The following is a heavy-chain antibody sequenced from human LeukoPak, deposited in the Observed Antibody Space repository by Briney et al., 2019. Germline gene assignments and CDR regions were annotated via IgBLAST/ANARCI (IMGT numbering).Heavy chain of an antibody. D-gene: IGHD2-2*01. CDR3: ATLGCDSTSCYWGYFAY. CDR1: EFTFSSYA. V-gene: IGHV3-30-3*01. J-gene: IGHJ4*02. Sequence: GGSLRLSCAASEFTFSSYAMHWVRQAPGKGLEWVAVISYDGSNKYYADSVKGRFTISRDNSKNTLYLQMNSLKTDDTAVYYCATLGCDSTSCYWGYFAYWGQGTLVTVSS. CDR2: ISYDGSNK.